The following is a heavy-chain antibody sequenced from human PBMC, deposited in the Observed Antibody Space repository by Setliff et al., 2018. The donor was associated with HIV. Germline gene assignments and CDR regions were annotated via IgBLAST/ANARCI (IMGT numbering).Heavy chain of an antibody. D-gene: IGHD3-16*01. CDR2: IYPSDADT. V-gene: IGHV5-51*01. CDR1: GYSFTSYW. Sequence: GESLKISCKGSGYSFTSYWIGWVRQMPGKGLEWMGVIYPSDADTRYSPSFQGQVTISADKSINTAYLQWSSLEASDTAIYYCATHMRGGYDAFDIWGQGTAVTVSS. CDR3: ATHMRGGYDAFDI. J-gene: IGHJ3*02.